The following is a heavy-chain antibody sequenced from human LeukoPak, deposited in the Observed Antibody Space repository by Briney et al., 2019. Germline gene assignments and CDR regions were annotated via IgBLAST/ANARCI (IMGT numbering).Heavy chain of an antibody. CDR3: AKDTVVVTATQKDAFDI. Sequence: GGSLRLSCAASGFTFSSYSMNWVRQAPGKGLEWVSAISGSGGSTYYADSVKGRFTISRDNSKNTLYLQMNSLRAEDTAVYYCAKDTVVVTATQKDAFDIWGQGTMVTVSS. CDR1: GFTFSSYS. V-gene: IGHV3-23*01. CDR2: ISGSGGST. D-gene: IGHD2-21*02. J-gene: IGHJ3*02.